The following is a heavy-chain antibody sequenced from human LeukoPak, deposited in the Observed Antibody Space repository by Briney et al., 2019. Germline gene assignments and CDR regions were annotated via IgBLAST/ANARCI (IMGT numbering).Heavy chain of an antibody. J-gene: IGHJ4*02. Sequence: SGTLSLTCAVSGGSISSSNWWSWVRQPPGRGLEWIGEIYHSGSTNYNPSLKSRVTISVDTSKNQFSLKLSSVTAADTAVYYCARDAPNYSSSLDYWGQGTLVTVSS. D-gene: IGHD6-13*01. CDR3: ARDAPNYSSSLDY. CDR1: GGSISSSNW. V-gene: IGHV4-4*02. CDR2: IYHSGST.